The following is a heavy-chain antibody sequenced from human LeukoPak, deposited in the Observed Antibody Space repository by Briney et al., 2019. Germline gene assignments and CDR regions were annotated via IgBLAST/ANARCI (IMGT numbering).Heavy chain of an antibody. D-gene: IGHD6-13*01. Sequence: LAGGSLRLSCAASGFSFSSYAMHWVRQAPGKGLEWVAVISCDGSNKCYADSVKGRFTISRDNSKNTLYLQMNSLRAEDTALYYWARTNLGYSSSLVLDYWGQETLVTVSS. V-gene: IGHV3-30-3*01. J-gene: IGHJ4*02. CDR3: ARTNLGYSSSLVLDY. CDR2: ISCDGSNK. CDR1: GFSFSSYA.